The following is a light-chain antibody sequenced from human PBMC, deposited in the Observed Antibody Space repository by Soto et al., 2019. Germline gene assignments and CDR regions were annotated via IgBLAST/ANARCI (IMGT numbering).Light chain of an antibody. J-gene: IGKJ4*01. CDR1: QGISRW. CDR3: HQADSFPLT. CDR2: GAS. V-gene: IGKV1-12*01. Sequence: DIQLTQSPSFLSASVGDRVTITCRASQGISRWLDWYQQKPGKAPKLLIYGASSVQSGVPSRFSGSGSGTDFTLTISILQPEDFATYYCHQADSFPLTFGGGTKVEIK.